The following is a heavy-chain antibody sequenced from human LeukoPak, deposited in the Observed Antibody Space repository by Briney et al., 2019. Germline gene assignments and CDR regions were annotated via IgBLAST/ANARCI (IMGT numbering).Heavy chain of an antibody. Sequence: SETLSLTCAVYGGPFSGYYWSWIRQPPGKGLEWIGEINHSGSTNYNPSLKSRVTISVDTSKNQFSLKLSSVTAADTAVYYCARGPRIAAAGLYYYYYGMDVWGQGTTVTVSS. J-gene: IGHJ6*02. CDR3: ARGPRIAAAGLYYYYYGMDV. V-gene: IGHV4-34*01. D-gene: IGHD6-13*01. CDR2: INHSGST. CDR1: GGPFSGYY.